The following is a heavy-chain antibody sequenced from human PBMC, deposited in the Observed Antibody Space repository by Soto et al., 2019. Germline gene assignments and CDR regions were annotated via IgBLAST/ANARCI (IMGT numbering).Heavy chain of an antibody. CDR1: GFTFSSYW. J-gene: IGHJ4*02. V-gene: IGHV3-7*01. D-gene: IGHD2-2*02. Sequence: PGGSLRLSCAASGFTFSSYWMSWVRQAPGKGLEWVANIKQDGSEKYYVDSVKGRFTISRDNAKNTLYLQMNSLRAEDTALFYCARGMIVVVPAAISFDYWGQGTLVTVSS. CDR2: IKQDGSEK. CDR3: ARGMIVVVPAAISFDY.